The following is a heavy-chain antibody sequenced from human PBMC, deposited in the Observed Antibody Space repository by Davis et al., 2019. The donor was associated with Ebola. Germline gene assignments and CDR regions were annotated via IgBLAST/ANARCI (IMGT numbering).Heavy chain of an antibody. CDR1: GYSFTSYW. CDR3: ARHTAQRATSDY. Sequence: KVSCKGSGYSFTSYWISWVRQMPGKGLEWMGRIDPSDSYTNYSPSFQGHVTISADKSISTAYLQWSSLKASDTAMYYCARHTAQRATSDYWGQGTLVTVSS. J-gene: IGHJ4*02. D-gene: IGHD2-2*02. CDR2: IDPSDSYT. V-gene: IGHV5-10-1*01.